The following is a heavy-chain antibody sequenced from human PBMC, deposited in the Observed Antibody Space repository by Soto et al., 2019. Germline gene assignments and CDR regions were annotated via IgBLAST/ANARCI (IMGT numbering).Heavy chain of an antibody. CDR2: IIPILGIA. V-gene: IGHV1-69*02. J-gene: IGHJ6*03. CDR3: ASAYYYGSGSYLGDYYYYYMDV. D-gene: IGHD3-10*01. Sequence: ASVKVSCKASGGTFSSYTISWVRQAPGQGLEWMGRIIPILGIANYAQKFQGRVTITADKSTSTAYMELSSLRSEDTAVYYCASAYYYGSGSYLGDYYYYYMDVWGKGTTVTVSS. CDR1: GGTFSSYT.